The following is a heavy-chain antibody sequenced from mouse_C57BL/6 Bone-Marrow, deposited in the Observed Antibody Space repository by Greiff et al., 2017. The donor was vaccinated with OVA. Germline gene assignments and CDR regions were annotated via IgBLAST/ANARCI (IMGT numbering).Heavy chain of an antibody. Sequence: EVMLVESGGDLVKPGGSLKLSCAASGFTFSSYGMSWVRQTPDKRLEWVATISSGGSYTYYPDSVKGRFTISRDNAKNTLYLQMSSLKSEDTAMYYCARQSYGTYENWGQGTTLTVSS. CDR2: ISSGGSYT. CDR3: ARQSYGTYEN. J-gene: IGHJ2*01. V-gene: IGHV5-6*02. CDR1: GFTFSSYG. D-gene: IGHD2-1*01.